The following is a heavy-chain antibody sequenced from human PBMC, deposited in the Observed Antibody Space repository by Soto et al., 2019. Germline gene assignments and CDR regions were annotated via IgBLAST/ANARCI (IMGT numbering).Heavy chain of an antibody. CDR2: IWYDGSNK. J-gene: IGHJ4*02. Sequence: QVQLVESGGGVVQPGRSLRLSCAASGFTFSSYGMHWVRQAPGKGLEWVAVIWYDGSNKYYADSVKGRFTISRDNSKNTLYLQMNSLRAEDTAVYYCARDFHPYYFDYWGQGTLVTVSS. CDR1: GFTFSSYG. CDR3: ARDFHPYYFDY. V-gene: IGHV3-33*01.